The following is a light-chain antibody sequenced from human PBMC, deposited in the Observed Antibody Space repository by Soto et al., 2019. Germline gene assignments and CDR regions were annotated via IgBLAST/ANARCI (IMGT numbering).Light chain of an antibody. CDR2: GAS. Sequence: EIVMTQSPATLSVSPGDPAPLSCRASQYIRSSLAWYQQKPGQAPRLLIYGASTRATGVPARFSGGGSGTEFTLTISSLQSDHFAVYYCQQYNRWPLTFGGGTKVDI. V-gene: IGKV3-15*01. CDR1: QYIRSS. J-gene: IGKJ4*01. CDR3: QQYNRWPLT.